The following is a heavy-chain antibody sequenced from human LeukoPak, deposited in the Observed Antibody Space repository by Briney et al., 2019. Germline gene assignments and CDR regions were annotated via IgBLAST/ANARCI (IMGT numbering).Heavy chain of an antibody. CDR2: ISSSSSYI. J-gene: IGHJ4*02. Sequence: PGGSLRLSCAASGFTFSSYAMSWVRQAPGKGLEWVSSISSSSSYIYYADSVKGRFTISRDNSKNTLFLQMNSLRVEDTAIYYCAKDAAGPEYWGQGTLVTVSS. D-gene: IGHD6-13*01. CDR3: AKDAAGPEY. CDR1: GFTFSSYA. V-gene: IGHV3-23*01.